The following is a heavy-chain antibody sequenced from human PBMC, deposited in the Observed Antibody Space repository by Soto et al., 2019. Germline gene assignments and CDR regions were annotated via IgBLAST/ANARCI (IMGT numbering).Heavy chain of an antibody. CDR1: GFTFSSYA. CDR3: ARRGSWSYYDY. CDR2: ISGSGGST. V-gene: IGHV3-23*01. Sequence: EVQLLESGGGLVQPGGSLRLSCEASGFTFSSYAMRWVRQAPVKGLEWVSAISGSGGSTYYADSVKGRFTISRDNSKNTLYLQMNSLRAEDTAVYYGARRGSWSYYDYWGQGTLVTVSS. J-gene: IGHJ4*02. D-gene: IGHD3-3*01.